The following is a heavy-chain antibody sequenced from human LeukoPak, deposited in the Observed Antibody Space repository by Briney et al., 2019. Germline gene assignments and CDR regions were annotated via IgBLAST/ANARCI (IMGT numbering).Heavy chain of an antibody. CDR2: IYYSGST. J-gene: IGHJ4*02. CDR1: GGSVSSYY. V-gene: IGHV4-59*02. D-gene: IGHD6-19*01. CDR3: ARISYSSGWNFDY. Sequence: PSETLSLTCTVSGGSVSSYYWSWIRQPPGKGLEWIGYIYYSGSTNYNPSLKSRVTISVDTSKNQFSLKLSSVTAADTAMYYCARISYSSGWNFDYWGQGTLVTVSS.